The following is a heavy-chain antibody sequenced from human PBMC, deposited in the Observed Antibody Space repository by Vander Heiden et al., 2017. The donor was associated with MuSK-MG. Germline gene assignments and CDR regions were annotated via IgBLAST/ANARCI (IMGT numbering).Heavy chain of an antibody. CDR1: GGSISSYY. Sequence: QVQLQESGPGLVKPSETLSLTCTVSGGSISSYYWSWIRQPPGKGLEWIGYIYYSGSTNYNPSLKSRVTISVDTSKNQFSLKLSSVTAADTAVYYCARDPYGSGSNFDYWGQGTRVTVSS. CDR3: ARDPYGSGSNFDY. CDR2: IYYSGST. V-gene: IGHV4-59*01. J-gene: IGHJ4*02. D-gene: IGHD3-10*01.